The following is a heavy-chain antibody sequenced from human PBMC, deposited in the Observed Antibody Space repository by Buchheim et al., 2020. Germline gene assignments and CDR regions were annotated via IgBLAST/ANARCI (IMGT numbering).Heavy chain of an antibody. Sequence: VQLVESGGGVVQPGRSLRLSCAASGFTFSSYAMHWVRQAPGKGLEWVAVISYDGSNKYYADSVKGRFTISRDNSKNTLYLQMNSLRAEDTAVYYCARARAPGYSGYDPDFDYWGQGTL. D-gene: IGHD5-12*01. CDR2: ISYDGSNK. J-gene: IGHJ4*02. CDR1: GFTFSSYA. CDR3: ARARAPGYSGYDPDFDY. V-gene: IGHV3-30*04.